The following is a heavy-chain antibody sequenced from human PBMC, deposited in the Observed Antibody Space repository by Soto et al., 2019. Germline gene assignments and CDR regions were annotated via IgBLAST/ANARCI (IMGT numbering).Heavy chain of an antibody. J-gene: IGHJ4*02. Sequence: QVQLVQSGAEVKKPGASVKVSCKASGYTFTNYGISWVRQAPGQGLEWMGWISAYNGNTNFAQKFQDRVIMTTDTSTSTAYMELRSLRSDDTAVYYCARVWVGSTRWVDDYWGQGTLLTVSS. CDR2: ISAYNGNT. D-gene: IGHD1-26*01. V-gene: IGHV1-18*04. CDR3: ARVWVGSTRWVDDY. CDR1: GYTFTNYG.